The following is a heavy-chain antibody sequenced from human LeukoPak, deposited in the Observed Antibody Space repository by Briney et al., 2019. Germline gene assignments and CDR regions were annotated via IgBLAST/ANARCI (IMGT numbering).Heavy chain of an antibody. J-gene: IGHJ3*02. CDR1: GFTFSSYG. CDR2: ISSSGSTI. Sequence: GGSLRLSCVASGFTFSSYGMHWVRQAPGKGLEWVSYISSSGSTIYYADSVKGRFTISRDNAKNSLYLQMNSLRAEDTAVYYCAREGYCSGGSCYSDAFDIWGQGTMVTVSS. V-gene: IGHV3-48*04. D-gene: IGHD2-15*01. CDR3: AREGYCSGGSCYSDAFDI.